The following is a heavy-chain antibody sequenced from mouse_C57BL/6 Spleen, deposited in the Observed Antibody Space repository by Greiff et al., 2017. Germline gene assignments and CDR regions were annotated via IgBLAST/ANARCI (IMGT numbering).Heavy chain of an antibody. CDR2: IYPSDSET. CDR1: GYTFTSYW. Sequence: QVQLQQPGAELVRPGSSVKLSCKASGYTFTSYWMDWVKQRPGQGLEWIGNIYPSDSETHYNQKFKDKATLTVDKSSSTAYMQLSSLTSEDSAVYYCARTYEGDYYAMDYWGQGTSVTVSS. D-gene: IGHD2-3*01. J-gene: IGHJ4*01. CDR3: ARTYEGDYYAMDY. V-gene: IGHV1-61*01.